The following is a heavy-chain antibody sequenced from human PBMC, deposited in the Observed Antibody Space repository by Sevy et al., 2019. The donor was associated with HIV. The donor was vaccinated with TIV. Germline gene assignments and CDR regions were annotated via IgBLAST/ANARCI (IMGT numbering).Heavy chain of an antibody. V-gene: IGHV3-33*01. CDR1: GFSFSSYG. Sequence: GGSLRLSCAASGFSFSSYGMHWVRQAPGRGLEWVAVIWYDGSDKYYADSVTGRFTISRDNSKNTLYLQMNSLRAEDTAVYYCARSFVVVPASISNWFDPWGQGTLVTVS. CDR3: ARSFVVVPASISNWFDP. D-gene: IGHD2-2*01. CDR2: IWYDGSDK. J-gene: IGHJ5*02.